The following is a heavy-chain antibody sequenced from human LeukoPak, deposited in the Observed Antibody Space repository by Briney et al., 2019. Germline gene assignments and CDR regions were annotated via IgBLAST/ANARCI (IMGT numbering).Heavy chain of an antibody. D-gene: IGHD3-10*01. J-gene: IGHJ5*02. CDR2: ISAYNGNT. V-gene: IGHV1-18*01. CDR3: ARGALFEGNMWLLWFGERISCPESGGHWFDP. Sequence: VASVKVSCKASGYTFTSYGISWVRQAPGQGLEWMGWISAYNGNTNYAQKLQGRVTMTTDTSTSTAYMELRSLRSDDTALYYCARGALFEGNMWLLWFGERISCPESGGHWFDPWGQGTLVTVSS. CDR1: GYTFTSYG.